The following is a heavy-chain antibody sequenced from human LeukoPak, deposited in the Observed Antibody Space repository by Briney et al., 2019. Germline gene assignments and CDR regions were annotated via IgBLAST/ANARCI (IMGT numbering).Heavy chain of an antibody. V-gene: IGHV4-38-2*01. CDR1: GYSISSGYY. J-gene: IGHJ4*02. CDR2: IYHSGST. Sequence: SETLSLTCAVSGYSISSGYYWGWNRQPPGKGLGWIGTIYHSGSTYYNPSLKSRVTISVDTSKNQFALRVTSVTAADTAVYYCARHFVRSGSYWADYWGQGTLVTVSS. D-gene: IGHD1-26*01. CDR3: ARHFVRSGSYWADY.